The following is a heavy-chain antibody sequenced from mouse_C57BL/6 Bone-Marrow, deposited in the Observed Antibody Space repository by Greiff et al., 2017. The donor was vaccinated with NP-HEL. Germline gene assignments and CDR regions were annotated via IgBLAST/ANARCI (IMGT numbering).Heavy chain of an antibody. D-gene: IGHD1-1*01. V-gene: IGHV5-4*01. CDR1: GFTFSSYA. J-gene: IGHJ3*01. Sequence: EVQLVESGGGLVKPGGSLKLSCAASGFTFSSYAMSWVRQTPEKRLEWVATISDGGSYTYYPDNVKGRFTISRDNAKNNLYLQMSHLKSEDTAMYYCARDRAFYDGFADWGQGTLVTVSA. CDR2: ISDGGSYT. CDR3: ARDRAFYDGFAD.